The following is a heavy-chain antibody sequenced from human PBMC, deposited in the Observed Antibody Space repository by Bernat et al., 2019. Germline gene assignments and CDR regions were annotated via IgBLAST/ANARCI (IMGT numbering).Heavy chain of an antibody. J-gene: IGHJ4*02. CDR1: GFTFDDYA. Sequence: EVQLVESGGGLVQPGRSLRLSCAASGFTFDDYAMHWVRQAPGKGLGWVSGISWNSGTIGYADSVKGRITISRDNAKNSLYLQMNSLRVEDMALYYCARTKWLQSTYYFDYWGQGTLVTVSS. D-gene: IGHD5-24*01. CDR3: ARTKWLQSTYYFDY. CDR2: ISWNSGTI. V-gene: IGHV3-9*03.